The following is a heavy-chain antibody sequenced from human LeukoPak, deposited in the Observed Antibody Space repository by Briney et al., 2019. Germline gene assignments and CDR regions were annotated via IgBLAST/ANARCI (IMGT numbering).Heavy chain of an antibody. V-gene: IGHV5-51*01. CDR2: IYPGDSDT. CDR3: ARRGVHYYDSSGPNSDY. CDR1: GYSFTSYW. J-gene: IGHJ4*02. Sequence: GESLKISCKGSGYSFTSYWIGWVRQMPGKGLEWMGIIYPGDSDTRYSPSFQGQVTISADKSISTAYLQWSSLKASDTAMYYCARRGVHYYDSSGPNSDYWGQGTLVTVSS. D-gene: IGHD3-22*01.